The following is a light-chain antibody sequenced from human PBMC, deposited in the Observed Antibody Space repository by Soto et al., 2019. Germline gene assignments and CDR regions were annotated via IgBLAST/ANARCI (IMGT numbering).Light chain of an antibody. CDR1: QSVSSN. V-gene: IGKV3-15*01. CDR3: QQYNNWPLT. Sequence: EIVMTHSPATLSVSPGEGATLSCRASQSVSSNLAWYQQKPGQAPRLLISDASTRATGLPARFSGSGSGTEFTLTLSSLQSEDFAVYYCQQYNNWPLTFGGGTTVEIK. CDR2: DAS. J-gene: IGKJ4*01.